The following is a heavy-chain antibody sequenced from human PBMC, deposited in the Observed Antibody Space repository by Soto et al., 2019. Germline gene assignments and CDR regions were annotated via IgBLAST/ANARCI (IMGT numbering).Heavy chain of an antibody. CDR1: GFTFTSYA. Sequence: QVQLVESGGGVVQPGRSLRLSCAASGFTFTSYAMHWVRQAPGKGLEWVAVISYDGSNEYYADSVKGRFTISRDNSKNTLFLQMNSLRAEDTAVYFCSREYSGYDYKFYYYYYGMDVCGQWTKVTVSS. D-gene: IGHD5-12*01. CDR3: SREYSGYDYKFYYYYYGMDV. CDR2: ISYDGSNE. V-gene: IGHV3-30-3*01. J-gene: IGHJ6*02.